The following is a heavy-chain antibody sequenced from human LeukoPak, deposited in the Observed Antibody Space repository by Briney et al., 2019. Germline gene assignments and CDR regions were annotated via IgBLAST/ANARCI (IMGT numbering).Heavy chain of an antibody. CDR1: GFTFSGYS. Sequence: GGSLRLSCVGSGFTFSGYSMNWVRQAPGKGLEWVSSISSSTSYIHYADSVRGRFTISRDNAKSSVYLQMNSLRAEDTAVYNCATDPWQGRGLLDYWGQGTLVTVSS. V-gene: IGHV3-21*01. D-gene: IGHD3-10*01. CDR2: ISSSTSYI. J-gene: IGHJ4*02. CDR3: ATDPWQGRGLLDY.